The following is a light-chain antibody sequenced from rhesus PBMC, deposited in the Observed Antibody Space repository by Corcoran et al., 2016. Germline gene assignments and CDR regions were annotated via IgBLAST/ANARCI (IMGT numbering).Light chain of an antibody. CDR3: QQYNSAPYT. J-gene: IGKJ2*01. Sequence: DIQMTQSPSSLSASVGDKVTITCQASQSITSWLAWYQQKPGKAPKPLIYKASSLESGVPSRVSGSGSGTDFTLTISSLQPEDFATYDGQQYNSAPYTFGQGTKVEIK. CDR2: KAS. CDR1: QSITSW. V-gene: IGKV1-16*01.